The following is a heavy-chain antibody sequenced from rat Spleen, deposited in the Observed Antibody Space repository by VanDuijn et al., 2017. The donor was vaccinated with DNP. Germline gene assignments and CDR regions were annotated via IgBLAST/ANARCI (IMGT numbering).Heavy chain of an antibody. CDR3: ARHGYFDR. CDR1: GFNFSDYW. CDR2: INKDSSTK. V-gene: IGHV4-2*01. J-gene: IGHJ2*01. Sequence: EVKLVESGGVLVQPGRSLKLSCAASGFNFSDYWMGWVRQAPGKGLEWIGEINKDSSTKNYPLSLKEKFTISRDNGQKTLYLQMNNLGSEDTAIYYCARHGYFDRWGQGVMVTVSS.